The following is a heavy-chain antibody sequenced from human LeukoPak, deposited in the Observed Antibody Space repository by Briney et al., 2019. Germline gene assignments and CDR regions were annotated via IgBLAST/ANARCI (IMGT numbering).Heavy chain of an antibody. J-gene: IGHJ5*02. D-gene: IGHD3-22*01. CDR2: VCHDGSNK. CDR3: ARDYYDSSGYYYVDWFDP. CDR1: GFTFSSYG. V-gene: IGHV3-33*01. Sequence: GGSLRLSCAASGFTFSSYGMHWVRQAPGKGLEWVAVVCHDGSNKYYADSVKGRFTISRDNSKNTLYLQMNSLRAEDTAVYYCARDYYDSSGYYYVDWFDPWGQGTLVTVSS.